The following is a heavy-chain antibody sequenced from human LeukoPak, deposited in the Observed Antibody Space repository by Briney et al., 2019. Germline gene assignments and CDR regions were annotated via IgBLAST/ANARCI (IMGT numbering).Heavy chain of an antibody. CDR3: VRLRRNYDSSGYYYYYDY. V-gene: IGHV3-21*01. Sequence: PGGSLRLSCVASGYTFSSFSINWVRQAPGKGLEWVSSISVRSNYIYYADSVRGRFSISRDDDRNSLYLQMDSLRGDDTAVYYCVRLRRNYDSSGYYYYYDYWGQGTLVTVSS. D-gene: IGHD3-22*01. J-gene: IGHJ4*02. CDR1: GYTFSSFS. CDR2: ISVRSNYI.